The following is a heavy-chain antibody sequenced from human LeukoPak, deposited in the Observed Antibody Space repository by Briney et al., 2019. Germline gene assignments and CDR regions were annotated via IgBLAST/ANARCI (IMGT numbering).Heavy chain of an antibody. Sequence: GGSLRLSCAASGFTFSSYAMDWVRQAPGKGLEWVTIISYDGSNKYYADFVKGRFTISRENAKNTLYLQMNSLRAEDTAVYYCARNFRDGYNNSFDYWGQGTLVTVSS. CDR3: ARNFRDGYNNSFDY. J-gene: IGHJ4*02. D-gene: IGHD5-24*01. V-gene: IGHV3-30*04. CDR1: GFTFSSYA. CDR2: ISYDGSNK.